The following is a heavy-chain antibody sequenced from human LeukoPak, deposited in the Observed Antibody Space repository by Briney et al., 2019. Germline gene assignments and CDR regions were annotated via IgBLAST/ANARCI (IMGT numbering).Heavy chain of an antibody. CDR1: GFTFSSYW. CDR3: ARARGTMVREGYYYGMDV. V-gene: IGHV3-7*01. D-gene: IGHD3-10*01. J-gene: IGHJ6*02. CDR2: IKQDGSEK. Sequence: GGSLRLSCAASGFTFSSYWMSWVRQAPGKGLEWVANIKQDGSEKYYVDSVKGRFTISRDNAKNSLYLQMNSLRAEDTAVYYCARARGTMVREGYYYGMDVWGQGTTVTVSS.